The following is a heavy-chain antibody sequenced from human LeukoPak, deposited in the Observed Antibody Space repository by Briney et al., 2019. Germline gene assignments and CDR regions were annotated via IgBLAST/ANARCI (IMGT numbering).Heavy chain of an antibody. J-gene: IGHJ4*02. Sequence: GGSLRLSCAASGFTFSSYAMSWVRQAPGKGLEWVSAISGSGGSTYYADSAKGRFTISRDNSKNTLYLQMNSLRAEDTAVYYCAKDLHYYGSGSYSFPFDYWGQGTLVTVSS. CDR1: GFTFSSYA. CDR2: ISGSGGST. V-gene: IGHV3-23*01. D-gene: IGHD3-10*01. CDR3: AKDLHYYGSGSYSFPFDY.